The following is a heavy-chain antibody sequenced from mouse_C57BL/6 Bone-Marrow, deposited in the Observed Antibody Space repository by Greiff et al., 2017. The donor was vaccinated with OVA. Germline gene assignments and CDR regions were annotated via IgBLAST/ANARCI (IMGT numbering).Heavy chain of an antibody. CDR1: GYTFTSYW. J-gene: IGHJ1*03. CDR3: ARIYWDWYFDV. V-gene: IGHV1-52*01. Sequence: QVQLQQPGAELVRPGSSVKLSCKASGYTFTSYWMHWVKQRPIQGLEWIGNIDPSDSETHYNPKFKDKATLTVDKSSSTAYMQLSSLTSEDSAVYYCARIYWDWYFDVWGTGTTVTVSS. CDR2: IDPSDSET. D-gene: IGHD2-1*01.